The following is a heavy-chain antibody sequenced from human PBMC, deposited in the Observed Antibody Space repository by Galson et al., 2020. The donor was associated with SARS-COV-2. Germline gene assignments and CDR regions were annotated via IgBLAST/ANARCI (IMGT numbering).Heavy chain of an antibody. V-gene: IGHV3-23*01. Sequence: GESLKISCVAYGFTFDSYAMAWVRQAPGKGLEWVSTTSGSGDTTFYADSVKGRFTISRDNYKNTLFLQLNSLRAEDTAVYYCAKYEGFSSSSYYFDNWGQGTLVTVSS. CDR3: AKYEGFSSSSYYFDN. CDR1: GFTFDSYA. D-gene: IGHD6-6*01. J-gene: IGHJ4*02. CDR2: TSGSGDTT.